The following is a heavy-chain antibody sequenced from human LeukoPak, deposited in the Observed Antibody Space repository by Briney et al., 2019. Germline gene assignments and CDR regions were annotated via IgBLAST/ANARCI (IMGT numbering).Heavy chain of an antibody. CDR2: ISSSSSYI. D-gene: IGHD6-19*01. CDR1: GFTFSSYS. V-gene: IGHV3-21*01. Sequence: ETGGSLRLSCAASGFTFSSYSMNWVRQAPGKGLEWVSSISSSSSYIYYADSVKGQFTISRDNAKNSLYLQMNSLRAKDTAVYYCARRYSSGWYDHWGQGTLVTVSS. CDR3: ARRYSSGWYDH. J-gene: IGHJ5*02.